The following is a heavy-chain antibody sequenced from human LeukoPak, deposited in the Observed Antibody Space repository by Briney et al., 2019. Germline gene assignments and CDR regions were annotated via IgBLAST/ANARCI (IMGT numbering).Heavy chain of an antibody. CDR1: GFTFSSYS. CDR2: ISSSSSYI. J-gene: IGHJ4*02. V-gene: IGHV3-21*01. D-gene: IGHD6-19*01. CDR3: ARYIAVAGTDY. Sequence: TGGSLRLSCAASGFTFSSYSMNWVRQTPGKGLEWVSSISSSSSYIYYADSVKGRFTISRDNAKNSLYLQMNSLRAEDTAVYYCARYIAVAGTDYWGQGTLVTVSS.